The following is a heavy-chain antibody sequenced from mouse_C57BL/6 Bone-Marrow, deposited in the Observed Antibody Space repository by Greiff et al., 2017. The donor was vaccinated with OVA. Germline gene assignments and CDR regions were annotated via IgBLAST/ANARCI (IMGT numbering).Heavy chain of an antibody. Sequence: EVQLQQSGPELVKPGASVKISCKASGYTFTDYYMNWVKQSHGKSLEWIGDINPNNGGTSYNQKFKGKATLTVDKSSSTAYMELRSLTSEDSAVYYCARRWLLGLYYFDYWGQGTTLTVSS. J-gene: IGHJ2*01. CDR1: GYTFTDYY. CDR2: INPNNGGT. V-gene: IGHV1-26*01. CDR3: ARRWLLGLYYFDY. D-gene: IGHD4-1*01.